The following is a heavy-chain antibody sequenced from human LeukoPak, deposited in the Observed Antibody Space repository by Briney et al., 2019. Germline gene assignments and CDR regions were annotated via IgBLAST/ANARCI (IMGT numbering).Heavy chain of an antibody. J-gene: IGHJ6*02. D-gene: IGHD1-26*01. CDR3: ARDLRFMGGSYYYGMDV. CDR1: GFTFSDYS. V-gene: IGHV3-11*04. Sequence: GGSLRLSCAASGFTFSDYSINWIRQAPGKGLEWVSYISSIGGTRYYSDSVKGRFTISRDNSKNTLYLQMNSLRAEDTAVYYCARDLRFMGGSYYYGMDVWGQGTTVTVSS. CDR2: ISSIGGTR.